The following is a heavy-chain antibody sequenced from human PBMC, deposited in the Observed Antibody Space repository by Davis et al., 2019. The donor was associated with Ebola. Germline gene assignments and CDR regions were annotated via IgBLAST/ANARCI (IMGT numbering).Heavy chain of an antibody. CDR2: INPSGGST. D-gene: IGHD5-24*01. Sequence: ASVKVSCKASGYTFTSYYMHWVRQAPGQGLEWMGIINPSGGSTSYAQKFQGRVTMTRDTSTSTAYMELSSLRSEDTAVYYCARESPVYGYMSTFDYWGQGTLVTVSS. J-gene: IGHJ4*02. V-gene: IGHV1-46*01. CDR3: ARESPVYGYMSTFDY. CDR1: GYTFTSYY.